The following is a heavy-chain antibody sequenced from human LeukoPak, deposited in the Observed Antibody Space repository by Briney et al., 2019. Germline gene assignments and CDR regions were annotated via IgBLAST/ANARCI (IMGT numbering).Heavy chain of an antibody. D-gene: IGHD6-13*01. CDR3: AKERDGSSWTLDY. J-gene: IGHJ4*02. Sequence: PGGSLRLSCAASGFTFSSLGMHWVRQAPGKGLEWVAVISYDGGNKYYADSVKGRFTISRDNSKNTLYLQVNSLGAEDTAVYYCAKERDGSSWTLDYWGQGTLVTVSS. CDR2: ISYDGGNK. V-gene: IGHV3-30*18. CDR1: GFTFSSLG.